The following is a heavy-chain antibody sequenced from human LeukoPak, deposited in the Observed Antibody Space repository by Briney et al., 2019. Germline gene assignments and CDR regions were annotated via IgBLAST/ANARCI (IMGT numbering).Heavy chain of an antibody. CDR1: GFTFNHYA. J-gene: IGHJ4*02. D-gene: IGHD4-17*01. V-gene: IGHV3-30*04. Sequence: GRSLRLSCTASGFTFNHYAMHWVRQAPGQGLELMAVISYDGSNKDYADSVKGRFTISRDNSNLTMYLQINSLRGEDTAVYHCARGSSWYGDPRGFDNWGQGALVTVSS. CDR2: ISYDGSNK. CDR3: ARGSSWYGDPRGFDN.